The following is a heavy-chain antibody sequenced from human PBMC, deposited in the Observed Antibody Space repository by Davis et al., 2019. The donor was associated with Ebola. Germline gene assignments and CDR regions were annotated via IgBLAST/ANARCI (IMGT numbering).Heavy chain of an antibody. CDR2: ISGSGGST. Sequence: PGGSLRLSCAASGFTFSSYAMSWVRQAPGKGLEWVSAISGSGGSTYYADSVKGRFTISRDNSKNTLYLQMNSLRAEDTAVYYCAKGAGRLLWFGELFGWFDPWGQGTLVTVSS. V-gene: IGHV3-23*01. CDR1: GFTFSSYA. CDR3: AKGAGRLLWFGELFGWFDP. J-gene: IGHJ5*02. D-gene: IGHD3-10*01.